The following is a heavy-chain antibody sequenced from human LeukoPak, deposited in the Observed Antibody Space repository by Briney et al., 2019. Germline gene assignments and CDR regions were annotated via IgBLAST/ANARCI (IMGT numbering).Heavy chain of an antibody. V-gene: IGHV3-66*03. CDR1: GFTVSSNS. J-gene: IGHJ6*03. CDR3: ARAPRVPREIPLYYYYYMDV. D-gene: IGHD1-26*01. Sequence: GGSLRLSCTVSGFTVSSNSMSWVRQAPGKGLEWVSFIYSDNTHYSDSVKGRLTISRDNSKNTLYVQMNSLRVEDTAVYYCARAPRVPREIPLYYYYYMDVWGKGTTVTISS. CDR2: IYSDNT.